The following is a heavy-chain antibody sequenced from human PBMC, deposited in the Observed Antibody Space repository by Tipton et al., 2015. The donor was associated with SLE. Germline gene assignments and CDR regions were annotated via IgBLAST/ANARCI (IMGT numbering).Heavy chain of an antibody. Sequence: TLSLTCSVSGGSMSYHYWSWIRQPPGKGLEWIGYIYYTGSTNYNPSLKSRVTISVDTSKNQFSPKLSSVTAAETAVYYCARKTDFWSGSPFDCWGQGTLVTVSS. V-gene: IGHV4-59*11. CDR1: GGSMSYHY. J-gene: IGHJ4*02. D-gene: IGHD3-3*01. CDR2: IYYTGST. CDR3: ARKTDFWSGSPFDC.